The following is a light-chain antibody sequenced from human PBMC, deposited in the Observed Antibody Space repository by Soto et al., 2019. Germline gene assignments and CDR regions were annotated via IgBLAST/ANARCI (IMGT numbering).Light chain of an antibody. V-gene: IGLV2-14*01. CDR3: SSYTNSSPFV. CDR2: DVS. CDR1: SSDVGGYNY. J-gene: IGLJ1*01. Sequence: QSVLTQPASVSGSPGQSITISCTGTSSDVGGYNYVSWYQQHPGKAPKLMIYDVSNWPSGVSNLFSGSKSGNTASLTISGLQAEDEAYYYCSSYTNSSPFVFGTGTKLTVL.